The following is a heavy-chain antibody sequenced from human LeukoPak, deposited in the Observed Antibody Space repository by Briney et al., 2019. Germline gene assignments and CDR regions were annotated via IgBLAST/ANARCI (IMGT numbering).Heavy chain of an antibody. V-gene: IGHV4-30-2*01. CDR1: GGSISSGSYY. CDR3: ARGKVRGVIPDY. J-gene: IGHJ4*02. D-gene: IGHD3-10*01. Sequence: PSETLSLTGTVSGGSISSGSYYWSWIRQPAGKGLEWIGYIYHSGSTYYNPSLKSRVTISVDRSKNQFSLKLSSVTAADTAVYYCARGKVRGVIPDYWGQGTLVTVSS. CDR2: IYHSGST.